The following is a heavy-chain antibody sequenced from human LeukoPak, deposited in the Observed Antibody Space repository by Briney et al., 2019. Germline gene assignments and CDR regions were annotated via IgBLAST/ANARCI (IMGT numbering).Heavy chain of an antibody. CDR3: ARDKVVAGTIDTYYYYYGMDV. CDR1: GFTFSSYA. Sequence: GGSLRLSCAASGFTFSSYAMHWVRQAPGKGLEWVAVISDDGSKKYYADSVKGRFTISRDNAKNSLYLQMNSLRAEDTAVYYCARDKVVAGTIDTYYYYYGMDVWGQGTTVTVSS. J-gene: IGHJ6*02. CDR2: ISDDGSKK. D-gene: IGHD6-19*01. V-gene: IGHV3-30-3*01.